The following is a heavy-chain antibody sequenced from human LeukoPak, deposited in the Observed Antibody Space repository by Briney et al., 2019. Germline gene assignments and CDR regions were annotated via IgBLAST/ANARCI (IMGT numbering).Heavy chain of an antibody. CDR3: ARDASDFWSGYQTDTYFDY. D-gene: IGHD3-3*01. J-gene: IGHJ4*02. CDR1: GFTFSSYA. Sequence: GGSLRLSCAASGFTFSSYAMSWVRQAPGKGLEWVSAISGSGGSTYYADSVKGRFTISRDNSKNTLYLQMNSLRAEDTAVYYCARDASDFWSGYQTDTYFDYWGQGTLVTVSS. V-gene: IGHV3-23*01. CDR2: ISGSGGST.